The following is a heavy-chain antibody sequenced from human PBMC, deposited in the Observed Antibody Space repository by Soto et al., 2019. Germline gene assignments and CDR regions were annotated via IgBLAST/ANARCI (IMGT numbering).Heavy chain of an antibody. Sequence: GGSLRLSCAASGFTFSNYAMSWVRQAPGKGLECASTISGNGGSTYYADSVKGRFTISRDNSKNMLFLQINSLRDDDSAVYYCAKRPASIITFDYWGQGTPVTVSS. V-gene: IGHV3-23*01. D-gene: IGHD2-2*01. J-gene: IGHJ4*02. CDR3: AKRPASIITFDY. CDR2: ISGNGGST. CDR1: GFTFSNYA.